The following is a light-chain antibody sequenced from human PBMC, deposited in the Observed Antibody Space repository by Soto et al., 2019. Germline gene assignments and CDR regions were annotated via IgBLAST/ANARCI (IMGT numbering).Light chain of an antibody. CDR3: QQYSSHDILT. V-gene: IGKV1-5*01. J-gene: IGKJ4*01. CDR2: DAA. CDR1: QSISSW. Sequence: DIQMTQSPSTLFASVGDRVTITCRASQSISSWLAWYQQKPGKAPNLLIYDAASLQSGVPSRFSGSGSGTEFTLTISSLQPDDFATYYCQQYSSHDILTFGGGTKVEIK.